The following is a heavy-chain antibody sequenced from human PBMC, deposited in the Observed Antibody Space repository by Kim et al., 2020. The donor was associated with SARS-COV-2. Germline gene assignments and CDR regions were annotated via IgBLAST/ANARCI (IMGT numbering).Heavy chain of an antibody. CDR1: GFTFSCSA. J-gene: IGHJ3*02. CDR2: IRSKPNRYAT. V-gene: IGHV3-73*01. D-gene: IGHD1-1*01. Sequence: GSLRLSCAASGFTFSCSAMHWVRQTSGKGLEWVGRIRSKPNRYATAYAAPVKGRFTISRDDSKNTAYLQMNNLKTEGTVVYYCTRVPGMTLAFWVVFD. CDR3: TRVPGMTLAFWVVFD.